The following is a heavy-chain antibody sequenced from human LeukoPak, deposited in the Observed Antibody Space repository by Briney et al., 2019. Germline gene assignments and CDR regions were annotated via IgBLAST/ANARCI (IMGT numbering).Heavy chain of an antibody. CDR3: AKVALLPSNRGCFDTNYWYFDL. J-gene: IGHJ2*01. D-gene: IGHD4/OR15-4a*01. Sequence: GGSLRLSCAASGFTFNNYAMNWVRQAPGKGLEWVPAISGSGGSAYYADSVKGRFTISRDNSKNTLFLQMNSLRVEDTAVYYCAKVALLPSNRGCFDTNYWYFDLWGRGTLVTVSS. CDR2: ISGSGGSA. V-gene: IGHV3-23*01. CDR1: GFTFNNYA.